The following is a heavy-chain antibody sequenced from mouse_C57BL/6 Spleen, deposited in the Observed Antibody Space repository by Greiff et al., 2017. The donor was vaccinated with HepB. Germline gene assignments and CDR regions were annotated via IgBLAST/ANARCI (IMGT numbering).Heavy chain of an antibody. V-gene: IGHV1-22*01. Sequence: EVQLQQSGPELVKPGASVKMSCKASGYTFTDYNMHWVKQSHGKSLEWIGYINPNNGGTSYNQKFKGKATLTVNKSSSTAYMELRSLTSEDSAVYYCARDTTLVAPWAMDYWGQGTSVTVSS. CDR1: GYTFTDYN. CDR3: ARDTTLVAPWAMDY. J-gene: IGHJ4*01. D-gene: IGHD1-1*01. CDR2: INPNNGGT.